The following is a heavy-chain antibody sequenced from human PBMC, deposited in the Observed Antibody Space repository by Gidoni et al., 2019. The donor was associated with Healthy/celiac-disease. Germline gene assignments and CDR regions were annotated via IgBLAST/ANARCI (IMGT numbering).Heavy chain of an antibody. D-gene: IGHD4-17*01. Sequence: QITLKESGPTLVKPTQTLTRTCTITGFPLSTSRVRVGWIRQPPGKALEWLALIYWDDDKRYSPSLKSRLTITKYTSKHQVVLTLTNMDPVDTATYYCAHRSRFRGYGDYECYFDYWGQGTLVTVSS. CDR1: GFPLSTSRVR. J-gene: IGHJ4*02. CDR3: AHRSRFRGYGDYECYFDY. V-gene: IGHV2-5*02. CDR2: IYWDDDK.